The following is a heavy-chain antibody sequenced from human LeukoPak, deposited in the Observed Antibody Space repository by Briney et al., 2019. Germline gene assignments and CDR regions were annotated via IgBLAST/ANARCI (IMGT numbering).Heavy chain of an antibody. D-gene: IGHD1-26*01. J-gene: IGHJ4*02. Sequence: SETLSLTCTVSGGSISSYYWSWIRQPPGKGLGWSGYIYYSGGTNYNPSLKSRVTISVDTSKNQFSLKLSSVTAADTAVYYCARHSDGGGSYRRSFDYWGQGTLVTVTS. CDR3: ARHSDGGGSYRRSFDY. V-gene: IGHV4-59*08. CDR2: IYYSGGT. CDR1: GGSISSYY.